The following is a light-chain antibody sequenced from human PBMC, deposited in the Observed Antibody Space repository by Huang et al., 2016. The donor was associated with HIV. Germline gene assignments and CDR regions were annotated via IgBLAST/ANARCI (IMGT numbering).Light chain of an antibody. CDR1: QNVNRN. V-gene: IGKV3-15*01. Sequence: DIVMTQSPATLSVSLGERVTLSCRASQNVNRNVAWYQHKPGQVPRLVIHVASTRATGFSDRFRGSGSGTEFTLTISSLQAEDFALYYCQQYNNWPPWTFGQGTKLEIK. CDR2: VAS. J-gene: IGKJ1*01. CDR3: QQYNNWPPWT.